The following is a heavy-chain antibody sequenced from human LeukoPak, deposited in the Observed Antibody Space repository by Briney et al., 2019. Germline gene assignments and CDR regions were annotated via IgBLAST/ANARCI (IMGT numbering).Heavy chain of an antibody. CDR2: IYYSKNT. D-gene: IGHD5-18*01. CDR1: GFTFSSYA. CDR3: VSPRGFSYGYFDY. V-gene: IGHV4-39*01. J-gene: IGHJ4*02. Sequence: GSLRLSCAASGFTFSSYAMSWIRQPPGKGLEWIGSIYYSKNTYYNPSPNSRVTISADTSKNQFSLSLGSVSATDTAVYYCVSPRGFSYGYFDYWGQGTLVTVSS.